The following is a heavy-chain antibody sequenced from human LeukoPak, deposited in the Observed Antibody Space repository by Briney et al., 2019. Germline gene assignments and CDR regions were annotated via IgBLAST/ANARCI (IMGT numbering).Heavy chain of an antibody. CDR1: GYSFTSYG. CDR3: ARDQREVLLWFGELLYDY. D-gene: IGHD3-10*01. V-gene: IGHV1-18*01. Sequence: ASVKVSCKASGYSFTSYGISWVRQAPGQGLEWMGWVSAYNGNTNYAQKLQGRVTMTTDTSTSTAYMELRSLRSDDTAVYYCARDQREVLLWFGELLYDYWGQGTLVTVSS. J-gene: IGHJ4*02. CDR2: VSAYNGNT.